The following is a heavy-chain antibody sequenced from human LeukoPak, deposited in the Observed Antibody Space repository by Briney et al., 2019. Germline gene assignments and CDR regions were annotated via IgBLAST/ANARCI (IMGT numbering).Heavy chain of an antibody. D-gene: IGHD1-26*01. CDR1: GFTFSNYG. J-gene: IGHJ4*02. CDR3: ARDRVGATTNFDY. CDR2: IRYGASKE. V-gene: IGHV3-30*02. Sequence: GGSLRLSCVASGFTFSNYGIHWVRQAPGKGLEWVAFIRYGASKEYYADSVKGRFTISRDNSKNTLYLQMNSLRAEGTAVYYCARDRVGATTNFDYWGQGTLVTVSS.